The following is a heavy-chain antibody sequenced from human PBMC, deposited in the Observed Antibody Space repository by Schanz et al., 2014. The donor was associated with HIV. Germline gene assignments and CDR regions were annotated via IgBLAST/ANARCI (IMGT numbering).Heavy chain of an antibody. J-gene: IGHJ4*02. Sequence: EVKLSESGGGLVQPGGSLRLSCVASGFTFSTYAMSWVRQAPGKGLEWVSGMRGSDDSTFYADSVKGRFTISRDNAKNSLFLQMNSLRAEDTAVYYCARERSGEFGFDYWGQGTLVTVSS. CDR1: GFTFSTYA. V-gene: IGHV3-23*01. D-gene: IGHD3-10*01. CDR2: MRGSDDST. CDR3: ARERSGEFGFDY.